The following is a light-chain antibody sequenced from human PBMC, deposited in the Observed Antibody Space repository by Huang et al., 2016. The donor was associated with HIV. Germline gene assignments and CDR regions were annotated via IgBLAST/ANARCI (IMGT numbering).Light chain of an antibody. CDR2: EAA. J-gene: IGKJ4*01. Sequence: DIQMTQSHSSLSASVGDRVNITCQASQDINKYLAWYHQKPGKAPKLLIYEAAKLEPGVPSRFSGSGSGTTFTFTISSLQPEGIATYYCQQYHALPVTFGGGTKVEIK. V-gene: IGKV1-33*01. CDR3: QQYHALPVT. CDR1: QDINKY.